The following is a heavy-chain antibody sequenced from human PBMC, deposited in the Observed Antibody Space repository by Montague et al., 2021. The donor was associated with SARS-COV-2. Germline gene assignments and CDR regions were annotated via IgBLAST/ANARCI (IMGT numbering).Heavy chain of an antibody. CDR2: IYDSGST. CDR3: ARENTVTTFGGPYYIDS. V-gene: IGHV4-59*02. Sequence: SETLSLTCIVSGSSVRSYYWSWIRQPPGKELEWIGYIYDSGSTNYNPSLKSRVTISVDTSKNQFSLKLSSVTAADTAVYCCARENTVTTFGGPYYIDSWGQGTLVTVSA. D-gene: IGHD4-17*01. J-gene: IGHJ4*02. CDR1: GSSVRSYY.